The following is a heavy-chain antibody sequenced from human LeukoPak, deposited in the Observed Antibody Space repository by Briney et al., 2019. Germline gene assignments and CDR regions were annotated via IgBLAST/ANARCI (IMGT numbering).Heavy chain of an antibody. CDR2: INPNSGGT. Sequence: ASVKVSCKASGCTFTSYGISWVRQAPGQGLEWMGWINPNSGGTNYAQKFQGRVTMTRDTSISTAYMELSRLRSDDTAVYYCAIRDTVDYWGQGTLVTVSS. V-gene: IGHV1-2*02. J-gene: IGHJ4*02. CDR1: GCTFTSYG. D-gene: IGHD3-10*01. CDR3: AIRDTVDY.